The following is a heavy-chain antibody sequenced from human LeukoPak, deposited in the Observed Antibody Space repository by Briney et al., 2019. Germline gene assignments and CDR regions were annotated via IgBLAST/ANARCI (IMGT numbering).Heavy chain of an antibody. CDR2: INSDGRIT. CDR1: GFAFSRYW. V-gene: IGHV3-74*01. J-gene: IGHJ4*02. D-gene: IGHD2-2*02. Sequence: PGGSLRLSCAASGFAFSRYWMHWVRQAPGKGLVWVSDINSDGRITRYADSVKGRFTISRDNAKNTLYLQMNSLRAEDTAVYYCASRDYTSSKYWGQGTLVTVSS. CDR3: ASRDYTSSKY.